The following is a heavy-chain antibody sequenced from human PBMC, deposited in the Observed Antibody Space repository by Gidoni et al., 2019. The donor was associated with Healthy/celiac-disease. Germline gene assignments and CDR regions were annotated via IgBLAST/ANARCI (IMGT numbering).Heavy chain of an antibody. CDR3: ATQTRITMIVVVITQEVDY. CDR2: ISGSGGST. D-gene: IGHD3-22*01. V-gene: IGHV3-23*01. CDR1: GFTFSSYA. Sequence: EVQLLESGGGLVQPGGSLRLSCAASGFTFSSYAMSWVRQAPGKGLEWVSAISGSGGSTYYADSVKGRFTISRDNSKNTLYLQMNSLRAEDTAVYYCATQTRITMIVVVITQEVDYWGQGTLVTVSS. J-gene: IGHJ4*02.